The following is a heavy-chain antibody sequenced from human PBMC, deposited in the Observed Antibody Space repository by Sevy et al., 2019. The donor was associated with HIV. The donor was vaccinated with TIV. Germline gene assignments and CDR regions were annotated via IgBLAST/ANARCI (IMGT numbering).Heavy chain of an antibody. Sequence: GGSLRLSCAASGLTFSSHAMHWVRQAPGKGLEWVAVKSSAGSNKYYADSLKGRFTISRDNPSNTLYLQMNSLRPEDTAVYYCTRDAGYSIAWSPSDYWGQRTLVTVSS. V-gene: IGHV3-30-3*01. D-gene: IGHD6-19*01. CDR1: GLTFSSHA. CDR3: TRDAGYSIAWSPSDY. J-gene: IGHJ4*02. CDR2: KSSAGSNK.